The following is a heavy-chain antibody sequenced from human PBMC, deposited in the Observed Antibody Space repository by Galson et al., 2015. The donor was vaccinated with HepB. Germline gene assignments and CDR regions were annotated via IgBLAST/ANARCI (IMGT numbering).Heavy chain of an antibody. CDR3: AKDAYSSGWYFRLDYFDY. J-gene: IGHJ4*02. Sequence: SLRLSCAASGFTFSSYGMHWVRQAPGKGLEWVAVIWYDGSNKYYADSVKGRFTISRDNSKNTLYLQMNSLRAEDTAVYYCAKDAYSSGWYFRLDYFDYWGQGTLVTVSS. CDR2: IWYDGSNK. CDR1: GFTFSSYG. V-gene: IGHV3-33*03. D-gene: IGHD6-19*01.